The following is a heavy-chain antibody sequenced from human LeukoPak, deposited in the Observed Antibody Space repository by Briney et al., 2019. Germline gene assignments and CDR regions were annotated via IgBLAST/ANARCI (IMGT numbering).Heavy chain of an antibody. CDR2: IIPIFGTA. D-gene: IGHD3-9*01. CDR3: ARGGDYDILTGSLDCYYYYGMDV. CDR1: GGTFSSYA. V-gene: IGHV1-69*06. J-gene: IGHJ6*04. Sequence: SVKVSCKASGGTFSSYAISWVRQAPGQGLEWMGGIIPIFGTANYAQKFQGRVTITADKSTSTAYMELSSLRSEDTAVYYCARGGDYDILTGSLDCYYYYGMDVWGKGTTVTVSS.